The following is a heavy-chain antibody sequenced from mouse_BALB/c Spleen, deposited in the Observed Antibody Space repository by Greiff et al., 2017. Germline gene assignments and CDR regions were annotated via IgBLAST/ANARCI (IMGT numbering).Heavy chain of an antibody. CDR1: GFTFSSYG. CDR3: ARELFAY. V-gene: IGHV5-6-3*01. J-gene: IGHJ3*01. Sequence: EVQRVESGGGLVQPGGSLKLSCAASGFTFSSYGMSWVRQTPDKRLELVATINSNGGSTYYPDSVKGRFTISRDNAKNTLYLQMSSLKSEDTAMYYCARELFAYWGQGTLVTVSA. CDR2: INSNGGST.